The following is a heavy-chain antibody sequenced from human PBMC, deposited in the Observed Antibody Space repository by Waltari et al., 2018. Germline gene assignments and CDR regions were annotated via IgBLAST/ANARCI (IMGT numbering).Heavy chain of an antibody. CDR1: GGSISSGSYY. V-gene: IGHV4-61*02. J-gene: IGHJ3*02. Sequence: GPGLVKPSQTLSLTCTVSGGSISSGSYYWSWIRQPAGKGLEWIGRIYTSGSTNYNPSLKSRVTISVDTSKNQFSLKLSSVTAADTAVYYCAGDNRRITIFGVVLKGAFDIWGQGTMVTVSS. CDR2: IYTSGST. CDR3: AGDNRRITIFGVVLKGAFDI. D-gene: IGHD3-3*01.